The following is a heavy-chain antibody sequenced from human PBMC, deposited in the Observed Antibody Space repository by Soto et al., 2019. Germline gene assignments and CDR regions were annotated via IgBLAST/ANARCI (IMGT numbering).Heavy chain of an antibody. D-gene: IGHD1-26*01. CDR2: IYYSGSA. CDR1: GDSVTSVSDY. CDR3: ARGAGFGYYYYHMDL. Sequence: SEPLSLTCTVSGDSVTSVSDYWSWIRQPPGKGLEWIGYIYYSGSADYNPSLGSRVTISIDTSKNQFSLKLTSVTAADTAVYYCARGAGFGYYYYHMDLWGQGTTVTV. V-gene: IGHV4-61*01. J-gene: IGHJ6*02.